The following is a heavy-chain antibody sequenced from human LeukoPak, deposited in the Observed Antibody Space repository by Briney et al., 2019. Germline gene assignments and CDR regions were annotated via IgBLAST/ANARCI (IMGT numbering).Heavy chain of an antibody. Sequence: GGSLRLSCAASGFTVSSNYMSWVRQAPGKGLEWVSAIYSGGSTYYADSVKGRFTISRDNSKNTLYLQMNSLRAEDTAVYYCTIDFWSGYPFNWGQGTLVTVSS. CDR3: TIDFWSGYPFN. CDR2: IYSGGST. V-gene: IGHV3-53*01. J-gene: IGHJ4*02. CDR1: GFTVSSNY. D-gene: IGHD3-3*01.